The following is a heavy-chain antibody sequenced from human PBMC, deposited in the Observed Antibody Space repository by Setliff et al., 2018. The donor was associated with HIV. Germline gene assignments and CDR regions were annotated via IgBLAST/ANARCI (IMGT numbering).Heavy chain of an antibody. V-gene: IGHV3-15*01. CDR1: GFTFSKAW. CDR3: TREPRGVVLYYYYYYMDV. D-gene: IGHD3-3*01. J-gene: IGHJ6*03. Sequence: PGGSLRLSCAVSGFTFSKAWMSWVRQAPGTGLERVGRIKNKGDGGTRDYAAPMGGRLPISSDESKNTVYLEMNSLKTEDTAVYYCTREPRGVVLYYYYYYMDVWGKGTTVTVSS. CDR2: IKNKGDGGTR.